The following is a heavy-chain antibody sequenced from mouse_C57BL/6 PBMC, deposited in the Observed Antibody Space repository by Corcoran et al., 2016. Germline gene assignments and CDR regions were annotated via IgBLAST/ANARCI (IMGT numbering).Heavy chain of an antibody. CDR2: INPNNGGT. J-gene: IGHJ1*03. V-gene: IGHV1-26*01. D-gene: IGHD1-3*01. CDR1: GYTFTDYY. CDR3: ARRTSSRYFDV. Sequence: EVQLQQSGPELVKPGASVKISCKASGYTFTDYYMNGVKQSHGKSLEWIGDINPNNGGTSYNQKFKGKATLTVDKSSSKAYMELRSLTSEDSAVYYCARRTSSRYFDVWGTGTTVTVSS.